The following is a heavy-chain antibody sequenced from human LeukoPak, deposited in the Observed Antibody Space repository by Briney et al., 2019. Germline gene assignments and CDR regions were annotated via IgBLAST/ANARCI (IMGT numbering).Heavy chain of an antibody. CDR2: ISGSGYTS. Sequence: GGSLRLSCVASGFTFSNYGMTWVRQAPGKGLEWVSSISGSGYTSYYADSVKGRFTISRDNSKNLLYLQMNSLRAEDTALYYCARDLRVAVASYTLFDYWGQGTLVTVSS. V-gene: IGHV3-23*01. CDR1: GFTFSNYG. D-gene: IGHD6-19*01. J-gene: IGHJ4*02. CDR3: ARDLRVAVASYTLFDY.